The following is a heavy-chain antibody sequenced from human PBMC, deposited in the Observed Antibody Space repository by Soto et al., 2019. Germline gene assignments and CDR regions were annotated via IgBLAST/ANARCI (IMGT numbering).Heavy chain of an antibody. J-gene: IGHJ4*02. CDR2: IYWNDDK. V-gene: IGHV2-5*01. CDR3: ARRRPATNPDYFDY. CDR1: GISLSTSGVG. Sequence: QITLKESGPPLVNPPQTLTLTCTFSGISLSTSGVGVGWIRQPPGKGLEWLALIYWNDDKRYSPSLKSRLTITKDTSKNQVVLTMTNMDPVDTATYYCARRRPATNPDYFDYWGQGTLVTVSS.